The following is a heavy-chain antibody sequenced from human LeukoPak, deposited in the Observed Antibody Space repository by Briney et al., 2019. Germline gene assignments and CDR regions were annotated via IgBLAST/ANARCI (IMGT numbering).Heavy chain of an antibody. J-gene: IGHJ3*02. V-gene: IGHV4-34*01. CDR1: GGSFSGYY. CDR3: ARVTVVPDAKGRAFDS. CDR2: INNSGRT. D-gene: IGHD2-2*01. Sequence: PSETLSLTCAVYGGSFSGYYWSWLRQPPGKGLEGMGEINNSGRTNENTSLKSGVTISVETSKKQYLEKLSSVTAADTAVYYCARVTVVPDAKGRAFDSRGQGQWSPYRQ.